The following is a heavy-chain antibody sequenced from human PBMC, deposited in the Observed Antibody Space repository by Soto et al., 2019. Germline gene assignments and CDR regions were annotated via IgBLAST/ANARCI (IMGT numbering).Heavy chain of an antibody. CDR1: GYTFTSYY. Sequence: QVQLVQSGAEVKKPGASVKVSCKASGYTFTSYYMHWVRQAPGRGLEWMGIINPSGGSTTYAQKFQGRVTMTRDTSTSTVYMELSSLRSEDTAVYHCIRDVLNSWYYYGTGSEAYFDYWGQGTLVTVSS. CDR3: IRDVLNSWYYYGTGSEAYFDY. D-gene: IGHD3-10*01. J-gene: IGHJ4*02. CDR2: INPSGGST. V-gene: IGHV1-46*03.